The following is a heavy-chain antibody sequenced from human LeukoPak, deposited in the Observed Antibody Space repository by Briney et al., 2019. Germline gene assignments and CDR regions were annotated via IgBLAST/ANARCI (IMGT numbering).Heavy chain of an antibody. V-gene: IGHV3-30*04. CDR3: ARVHTAMVNVGY. Sequence: PGGSLRLSCAASGFTFSSYAMHWVRQAPGKGLEWVAVISYDGSNKYYADSVKGRFTISRDNSKNTLYLQMNSLRAEDTAVYYCARVHTAMVNVGYWGQGTLVTVSS. J-gene: IGHJ4*02. D-gene: IGHD5-18*01. CDR1: GFTFSSYA. CDR2: ISYDGSNK.